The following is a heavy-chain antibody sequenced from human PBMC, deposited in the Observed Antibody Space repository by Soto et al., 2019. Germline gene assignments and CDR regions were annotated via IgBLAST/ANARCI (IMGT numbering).Heavy chain of an antibody. J-gene: IGHJ6*02. D-gene: IGHD3-9*01. CDR3: AKVVLRYFDWPHSYYYGMDV. Sequence: GGSLRLSCAASGFTFSSYGMHWVRQAPGKGLEWVAVISYDGSNKYYADSVKGRFTISRDNSKNTLYLQMNSLRAEDTAVYYCAKVVLRYFDWPHSYYYGMDVWGQGTTVTV. CDR2: ISYDGSNK. CDR1: GFTFSSYG. V-gene: IGHV3-30*18.